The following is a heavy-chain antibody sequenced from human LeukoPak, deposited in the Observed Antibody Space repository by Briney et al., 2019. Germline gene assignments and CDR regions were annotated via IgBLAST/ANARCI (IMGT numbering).Heavy chain of an antibody. CDR2: IYSGGST. Sequence: PGGSLRLSCAASGFTVSSNYMSWVRQAPGKGLEWVSVIYSGGSTYYADSVRGRFTISRDNSKNTLSLQMNSLRAEDTAVYYCAKTEYQLLYFNYYYYYGMDVWGQGTTVTVSS. V-gene: IGHV3-53*01. CDR1: GFTVSSNY. CDR3: AKTEYQLLYFNYYYYYGMDV. D-gene: IGHD2-2*02. J-gene: IGHJ6*02.